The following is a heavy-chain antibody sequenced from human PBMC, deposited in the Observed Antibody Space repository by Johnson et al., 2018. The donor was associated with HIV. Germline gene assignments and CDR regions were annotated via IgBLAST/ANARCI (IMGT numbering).Heavy chain of an antibody. Sequence: VLLVESGGGVVQPGRSLRLSCAASGFTFSSYWMSWVRQAPGKGLEWVANIKQDGSEKYYVDSVKGRFTISRDNAKNSLYLQMNSLRAEDTAVYYCAKDPYKYSSSSYAFDIWGQGTMVTVSS. V-gene: IGHV3-7*01. CDR1: GFTFSSYW. CDR3: AKDPYKYSSSSYAFDI. CDR2: IKQDGSEK. J-gene: IGHJ3*02. D-gene: IGHD6-6*01.